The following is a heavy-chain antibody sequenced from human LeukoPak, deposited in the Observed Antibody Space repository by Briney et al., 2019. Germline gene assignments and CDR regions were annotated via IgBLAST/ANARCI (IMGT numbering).Heavy chain of an antibody. CDR3: ARGPTLVRGVIMPDSVGGMDV. CDR2: MNPNSGNT. D-gene: IGHD3-10*01. Sequence: GASVKVSCTASGFTFTSYDINWVRQAPGQGLEWMGWMNPNSGNTRYAQKVQGRITMTRDTSISTAYMELSSLRSEDTAVYYCARGPTLVRGVIMPDSVGGMDVWGQGTTVTVSS. CDR1: GFTFTSYD. J-gene: IGHJ6*02. V-gene: IGHV1-8*01.